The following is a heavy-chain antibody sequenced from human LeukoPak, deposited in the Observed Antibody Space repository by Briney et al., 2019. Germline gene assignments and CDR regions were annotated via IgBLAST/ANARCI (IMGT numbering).Heavy chain of an antibody. D-gene: IGHD3-22*01. CDR3: AKGHGDSSGYYYFDS. V-gene: IGHV3-23*01. CDR1: GFTFSSYE. J-gene: IGHJ4*02. Sequence: GGSLRLSCAASGFTFSSYEMNWVRQAPGKGLEWVSAIRGNAGTTYYADSVKGRSTIFRDNSKDMLYLQMNSLRVEDTAVYYCAKGHGDSSGYYYFDSWGQGTLVTVSS. CDR2: IRGNAGTT.